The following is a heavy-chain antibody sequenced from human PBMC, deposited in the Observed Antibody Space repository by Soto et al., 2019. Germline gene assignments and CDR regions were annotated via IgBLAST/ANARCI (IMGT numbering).Heavy chain of an antibody. D-gene: IGHD2-8*02. J-gene: IGHJ4*02. Sequence: SETLSLTCAVSGGSISSGGYYWSWIRQHPGKGLEWIGYIYYSGSTYYNPSLKSRVTISVDTSKSQFSLKLTSVTAADTAVYYCARGGGVYYFDYWGQGTLVTVSS. CDR3: ARGGGVYYFDY. V-gene: IGHV4-31*11. CDR2: IYYSGST. CDR1: GGSISSGGYY.